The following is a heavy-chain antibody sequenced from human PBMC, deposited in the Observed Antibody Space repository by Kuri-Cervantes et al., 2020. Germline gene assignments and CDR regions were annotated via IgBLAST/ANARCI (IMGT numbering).Heavy chain of an antibody. CDR3: ATDLLGYCSGGSCHHPFDY. Sequence: GESLKISCAASGFTFSDYYMSWIRQAPGKGLEWVSSISSSSSYIYYADSVKGRFTISRDNAKNSLYLQMNSLRAEDTAVYYCATDLLGYCSGGSCHHPFDYWGQGTLVTVSS. V-gene: IGHV3-11*06. D-gene: IGHD2-15*01. J-gene: IGHJ4*02. CDR2: ISSSSSYI. CDR1: GFTFSDYY.